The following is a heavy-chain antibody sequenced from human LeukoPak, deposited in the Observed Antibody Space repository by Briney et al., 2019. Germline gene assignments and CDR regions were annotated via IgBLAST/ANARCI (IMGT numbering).Heavy chain of an antibody. D-gene: IGHD1-1*01. CDR1: GYSFSNYW. V-gene: IGHV5-51*01. J-gene: IGHJ4*02. CDR3: ARGYSSTLAYFDF. CDR2: IYPGDSDT. Sequence: GESLKISRKGSGYSFSNYWIAWLRQTPKKGLEWMGIIYPGDSDTKYRPSFQGQVIISADKSISTAYLQWSSLKTSDTAIYYCARGYSSTLAYFDFWGQGTLVTVSS.